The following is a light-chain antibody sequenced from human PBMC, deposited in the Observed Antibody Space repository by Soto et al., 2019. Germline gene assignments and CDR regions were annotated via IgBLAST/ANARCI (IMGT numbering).Light chain of an antibody. Sequence: IQMPQSPSSLSASFGDRFTITCLASQSISTWLAWYQQKPGKAPKSLIYATSNLQSGVPSRFSGSGFGTEFTLTISRLEPEDFAVFYCQQYGNSPITFGQGTRLAIK. CDR1: QSISTW. CDR3: QQYGNSPIT. CDR2: ATS. J-gene: IGKJ5*01. V-gene: IGKV1D-16*01.